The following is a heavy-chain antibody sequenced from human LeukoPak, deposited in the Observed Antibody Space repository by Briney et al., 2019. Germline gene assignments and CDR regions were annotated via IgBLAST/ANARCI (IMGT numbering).Heavy chain of an antibody. CDR2: MYHSGST. Sequence: SETLSLTCAVSGYSICSGYYWGWIRQPPGKGLEWIGSMYHSGSTYYNPSLKSRVTISVDTSKNLFSLKLSSVTAADTAVYYCARQLFWSGYWFDPWGQGTLVTVSS. CDR3: ARQLFWSGYWFDP. CDR1: GYSICSGYY. D-gene: IGHD3-3*01. J-gene: IGHJ5*02. V-gene: IGHV4-38-2*01.